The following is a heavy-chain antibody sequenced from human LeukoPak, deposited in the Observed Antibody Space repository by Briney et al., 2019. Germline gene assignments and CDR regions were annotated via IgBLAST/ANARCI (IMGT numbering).Heavy chain of an antibody. V-gene: IGHV1-69*13. Sequence: GASVKVSCKASGGTFSSYAISWVRQAPGQVLEWMGGIIPIFGTANYAQKFQGRVTITADESTSTAYMELSSLRSEDTAVYYCAKKRSGWYGYYGMDVWGQGTTVTVSS. CDR3: AKKRSGWYGYYGMDV. J-gene: IGHJ6*02. D-gene: IGHD6-19*01. CDR2: IIPIFGTA. CDR1: GGTFSSYA.